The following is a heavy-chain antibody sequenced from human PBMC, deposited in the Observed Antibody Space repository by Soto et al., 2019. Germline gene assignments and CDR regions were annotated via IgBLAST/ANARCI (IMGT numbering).Heavy chain of an antibody. CDR1: GGTFSSYA. CDR2: IIPIFGTA. D-gene: IGHD5-12*01. Sequence: SVKVSCKASGGTFSSYAISWVRQAPGQGLEWMGGIIPIFGTANYAQKFQGRVTITADESTSTAYMELSSLRSEDTAVYYCVRDGLRGYSGYAEGAWFDPWGQGTLVTVSS. V-gene: IGHV1-69*13. J-gene: IGHJ5*02. CDR3: VRDGLRGYSGYAEGAWFDP.